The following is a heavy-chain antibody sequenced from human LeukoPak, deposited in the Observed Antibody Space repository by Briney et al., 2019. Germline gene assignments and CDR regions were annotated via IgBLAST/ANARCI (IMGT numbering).Heavy chain of an antibody. CDR2: IYYSGST. Sequence: SETLSLTCTVSGGSIGSSSYYWGWIRQPPGKGLEWIGSIYYSGSTYYSPSLKSRVTISVDTSKNQFSLKLSSVTAADTAVYYCARDTGGIAVAGTLSYYYMDVWGKGTTVTISS. J-gene: IGHJ6*03. D-gene: IGHD6-19*01. CDR1: GGSIGSSSYY. CDR3: ARDTGGIAVAGTLSYYYMDV. V-gene: IGHV4-39*07.